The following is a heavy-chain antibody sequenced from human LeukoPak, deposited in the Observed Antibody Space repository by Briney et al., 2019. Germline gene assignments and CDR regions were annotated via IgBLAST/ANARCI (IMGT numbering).Heavy chain of an antibody. V-gene: IGHV4-39*01. CDR2: IYYSGST. D-gene: IGHD6-19*01. CDR3: ARHASVDGNWPRPLDY. J-gene: IGHJ4*02. CDR1: GGSISSSNYY. Sequence: PSETLSLTCTVSGGSISSSNYYWGWIRQPPGKWLEWIGNIYYSGSTYYKPSLKTRVTISVDTSKNQFSLKLTSVTAADTAVYYCARHASVDGNWPRPLDYWGQGSLVTVSS.